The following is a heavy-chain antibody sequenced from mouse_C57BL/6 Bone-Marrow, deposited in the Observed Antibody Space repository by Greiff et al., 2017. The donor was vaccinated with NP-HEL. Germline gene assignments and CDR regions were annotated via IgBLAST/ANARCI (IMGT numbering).Heavy chain of an antibody. CDR3: VRGGTGPYFDY. J-gene: IGHJ2*01. D-gene: IGHD4-1*01. CDR1: GFSFNTYA. Sequence: DVKLVESGGGLVQPKGSLKLSCAASGFSFNTYAMNWVRQAPGKGLEWVARIRSKSNNYATYYADSVKDRFTISRDDSESMLYLQMNNLKTEDTAMYYCVRGGTGPYFDYWGQGTTLTVSS. V-gene: IGHV10-1*01. CDR2: IRSKSNNYAT.